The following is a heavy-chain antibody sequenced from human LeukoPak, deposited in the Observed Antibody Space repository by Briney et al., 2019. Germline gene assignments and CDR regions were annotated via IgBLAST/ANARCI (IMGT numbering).Heavy chain of an antibody. CDR3: ARGEGNYGDYVGAFDI. CDR2: INHSGST. CDR1: GGSFSGYY. V-gene: IGHV4-34*01. Sequence: SETLSLTCAVYGGSFSGYYWSWIRQPPGKGLEWIGEINHSGSTNYNPSLKSRVTISVDTSKNQFSLKLSSVTAVDTAVYYCARGEGNYGDYVGAFDIWGQGTMVTVSS. D-gene: IGHD4-17*01. J-gene: IGHJ3*02.